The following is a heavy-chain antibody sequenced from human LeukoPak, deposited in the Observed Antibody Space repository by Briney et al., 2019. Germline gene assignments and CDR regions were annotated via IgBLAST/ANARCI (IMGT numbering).Heavy chain of an antibody. J-gene: IGHJ4*02. CDR1: GGTFSSYA. D-gene: IGHD3-10*01. V-gene: IGHV1-69*04. CDR3: AREEPSNYGSHLDY. CDR2: IIPILGIA. Sequence: GASVKVSCKASGGTFSSYAISWVRQAPGQGLEWMGRIIPILGIANYAQKFQGRVTITADKSTSTAYMELSSLRSEDTAVYYCAREEPSNYGSHLDYWGQGTLVTVSS.